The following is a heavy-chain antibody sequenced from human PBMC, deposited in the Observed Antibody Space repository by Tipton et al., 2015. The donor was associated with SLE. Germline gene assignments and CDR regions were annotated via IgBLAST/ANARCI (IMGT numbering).Heavy chain of an antibody. D-gene: IGHD2-8*01. Sequence: LRLSCTVSGGSISSGSYYWSWIRQPAGKGLEWIGRIYTSGSTNYNPSLKSRVTISVDTSKNQFSLKLSSVTAADTAVYYCARGARDGRRFDPWGQGTLVTVSS. J-gene: IGHJ5*02. CDR2: IYTSGST. CDR1: GGSISSGSYY. V-gene: IGHV4-61*02. CDR3: ARGARDGRRFDP.